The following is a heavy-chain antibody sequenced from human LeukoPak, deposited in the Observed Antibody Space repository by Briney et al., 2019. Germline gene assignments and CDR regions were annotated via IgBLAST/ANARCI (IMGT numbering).Heavy chain of an antibody. CDR1: GFTFSSYA. CDR3: AKGMEQWLVTELDY. V-gene: IGHV3-23*01. CDR2: ISGSGGST. J-gene: IGHJ4*02. Sequence: GGSLRLSCAPSGFTFSSYAMSWVRHAPGKGLEWVSAISGSGGSTYYADSVKGRFTISRDNSKNTLYLQMNSLRAEDTAVYYCAKGMEQWLVTELDYWGQGTLVTVSS. D-gene: IGHD6-19*01.